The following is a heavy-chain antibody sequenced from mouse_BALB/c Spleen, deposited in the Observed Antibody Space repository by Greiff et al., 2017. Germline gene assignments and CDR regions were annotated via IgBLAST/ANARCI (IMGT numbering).Heavy chain of an antibody. J-gene: IGHJ1*01. CDR2: IWGDGST. D-gene: IGHD1-1*01. CDR1: GFSLTGYG. CDR3: ARDPHYCGSSYDWYFDV. Sequence: QVQLQQSGPGLVAPSQSLSITCTVSGFSLTGYGVNWVRQPPGKGLEWLGMIWGDGSTDYNSALKSRLSISKDNSKSQVFLKMNSLQTDDTARYYWARDPHYCGSSYDWYFDVWGAGTTVTVSS. V-gene: IGHV2-6-7*01.